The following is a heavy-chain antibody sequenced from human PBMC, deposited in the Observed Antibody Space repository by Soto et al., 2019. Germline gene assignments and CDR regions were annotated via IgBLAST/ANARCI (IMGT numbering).Heavy chain of an antibody. J-gene: IGHJ5*02. CDR2: ISAYTDTP. CDR1: GYTFTNFG. CDR3: ARVIPGDEALFAP. V-gene: IGHV1-18*01. Sequence: AAVKPSCKASGYTFTNFGVTWVRRAPGQGLEWMGWISAYTDTPNYAQKFQGRVTMTIDTSTSTAYMDLRSLTSDDTAVYYCARVIPGDEALFAPRGQGTPVTVSS.